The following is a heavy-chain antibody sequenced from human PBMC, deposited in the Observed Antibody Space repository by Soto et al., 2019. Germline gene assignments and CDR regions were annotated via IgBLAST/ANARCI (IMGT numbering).Heavy chain of an antibody. CDR3: ARSQGSSTSLEIYYYYYYGMDV. D-gene: IGHD2-2*01. CDR2: IIPISGTA. Sequence: QVQLVQSGAEVKKPGSSVKVSCKASRGTFSSYAISWVRQAPGQGLEWMGGIIPISGTANYAQKFQGRVTITADESTSTAYMELSSLRPEDTAVYYCARSQGSSTSLEIYYYYYYGMDVWGQGTKVTVSS. J-gene: IGHJ6*02. V-gene: IGHV1-69*01. CDR1: RGTFSSYA.